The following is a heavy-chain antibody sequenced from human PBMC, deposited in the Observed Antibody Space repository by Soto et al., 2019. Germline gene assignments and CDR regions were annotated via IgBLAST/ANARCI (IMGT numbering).Heavy chain of an antibody. J-gene: IGHJ6*02. CDR2: INPSGGST. V-gene: IGHV1-46*01. Sequence: VASVKVSCKASGYTFTSYYMHWVRQAPGQGLEWMGMINPSGGSTSYAQKFQGRVTMTRDTSTSTVYMELSSLRSEDTAVYYCARDYTIFGVVSYGMDVWGQGTTVTVSS. CDR1: GYTFTSYY. D-gene: IGHD3-3*01. CDR3: ARDYTIFGVVSYGMDV.